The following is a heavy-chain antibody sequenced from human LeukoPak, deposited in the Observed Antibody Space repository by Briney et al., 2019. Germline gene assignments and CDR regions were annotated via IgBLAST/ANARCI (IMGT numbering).Heavy chain of an antibody. V-gene: IGHV3-23*01. CDR2: ISGSGSST. D-gene: IGHD3-22*01. CDR3: AKDLSHDSSGSDY. CDR1: GFTFSDYA. Sequence: PGGSLRLSCAASGFTFSDYAMSWVRQAPGKGLEWVSAISGSGSSTYYADSVKGRFTISRDNSKNTLYPQMNSLRAEDTAVYSCAKDLSHDSSGSDYWGQGTLVTVSS. J-gene: IGHJ4*02.